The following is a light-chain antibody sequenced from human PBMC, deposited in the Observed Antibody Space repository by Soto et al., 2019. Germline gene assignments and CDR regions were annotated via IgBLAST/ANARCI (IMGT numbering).Light chain of an antibody. CDR1: RSNIGNNF. J-gene: IGLJ1*01. CDR2: DNY. V-gene: IGLV1-51*01. CDR3: GTWDSSLNGYV. Sequence: QSVLTQPPSVSAAPGQEVTISCSGSRSNIGNNFVSWYQQFPGTAPKLLIYDNYKGTSGITDRISGSKSGTSATLGVTGLQSGDAADYYCGTWDSSLNGYVFGPGTKLTVL.